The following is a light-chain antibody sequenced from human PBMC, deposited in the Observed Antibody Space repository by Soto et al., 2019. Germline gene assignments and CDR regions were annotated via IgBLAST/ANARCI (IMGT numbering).Light chain of an antibody. V-gene: IGKV1-39*01. CDR3: QQSYSTPRT. Sequence: DIQLIQSPSSLSASVGDRVTITCRANEKMTRYLNGYQQKTGKAPKLLIYAASNLQSGVPSRFSCSGYGAAFILNISRLQPEDSATYYCQQSYSTPRTFGQGTKVEVK. CDR2: AAS. CDR1: EKMTRY. J-gene: IGKJ1*01.